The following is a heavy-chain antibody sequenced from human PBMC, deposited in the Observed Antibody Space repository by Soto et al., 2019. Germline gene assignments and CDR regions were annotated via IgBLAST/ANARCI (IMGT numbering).Heavy chain of an antibody. Sequence: QVPLVQSGAEVKKPGSSVKVSCKASGGTFSSYSINWVRQAPGQGLEWMGEIIPIFGTANYAQKFQGRVTITAEESTSTAYMELSSLRSEDTAVYYCARDGGRHSGGIDYWGQGTLVTVSS. V-gene: IGHV1-69*01. CDR1: GGTFSSYS. D-gene: IGHD1-26*01. J-gene: IGHJ4*02. CDR2: IIPIFGTA. CDR3: ARDGGRHSGGIDY.